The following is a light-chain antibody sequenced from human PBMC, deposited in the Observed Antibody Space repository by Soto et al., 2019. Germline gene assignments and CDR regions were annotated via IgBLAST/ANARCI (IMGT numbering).Light chain of an antibody. CDR2: WAS. V-gene: IGKV4-1*01. CDR3: QQYESTPPT. CDR1: QSVLYSSNNKNY. Sequence: DIVMTQSPDSLAVSLGKRATINCKSSQSVLYSSNNKNYLAWYQQRPGQPPKLLIYWASTRKSGVPDRFSGSGSGTDFTLTITSLQAEDVAVYYCQQYESTPPTFGQGTKLEIK. J-gene: IGKJ2*01.